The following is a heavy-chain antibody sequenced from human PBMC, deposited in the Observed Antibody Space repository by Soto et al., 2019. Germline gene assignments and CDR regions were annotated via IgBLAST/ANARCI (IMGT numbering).Heavy chain of an antibody. V-gene: IGHV1-69*13. J-gene: IGHJ5*02. CDR2: IIPIFGTA. CDR3: ASNGRMTADADHEKYNWFDP. D-gene: IGHD2-21*02. CDR1: GGTFSSYA. Sequence: GSSVKVACKASGGTFSSYAISWVRQAPGQGLEWMGGIIPIFGTANDAQKFQGRVTITADESTSTAYMELSSLRSEDTAVYYCASNGRMTADADHEKYNWFDPWGQGTLVTVSS.